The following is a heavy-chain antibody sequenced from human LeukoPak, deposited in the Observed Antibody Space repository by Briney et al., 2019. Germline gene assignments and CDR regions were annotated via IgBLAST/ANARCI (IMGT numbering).Heavy chain of an antibody. J-gene: IGHJ4*02. CDR2: IIPILGIA. CDR1: GGTFSSYA. D-gene: IGHD5-24*01. CDR3: ARDRDGYKGDY. Sequence: GASVKVSCKASGGTFSSYAISWVRQAPGQGLEWMGRIIPILGIANYAQKFQGRVTITADKSTSTAYMELSSLRSEDTAVYYCARDRDGYKGDYWGQGTLVTVSS. V-gene: IGHV1-69*04.